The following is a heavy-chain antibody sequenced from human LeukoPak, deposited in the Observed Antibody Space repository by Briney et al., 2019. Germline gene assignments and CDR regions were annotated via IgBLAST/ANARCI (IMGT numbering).Heavy chain of an antibody. Sequence: GGFLRLSCAASGFTFSDYYMSWIRQAPGKGLEWVSYISSSSSYTNYADSVKGRFTISRDNAKNSLYLQMNSLRAEDTAVYYCARVGWSGDIIQYYFDYWGQGTLVTVSS. D-gene: IGHD2-15*01. CDR3: ARVGWSGDIIQYYFDY. CDR2: ISSSSSYT. V-gene: IGHV3-11*06. J-gene: IGHJ4*02. CDR1: GFTFSDYY.